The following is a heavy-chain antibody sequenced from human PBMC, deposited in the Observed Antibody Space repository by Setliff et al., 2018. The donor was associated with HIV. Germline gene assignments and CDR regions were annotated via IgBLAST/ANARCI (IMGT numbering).Heavy chain of an antibody. CDR2: IYPGDSDI. J-gene: IGHJ4*02. V-gene: IGHV5-51*01. CDR1: GYSFTSYW. Sequence: GESLKISCKGSGYSFTSYWIGWVRQMPGKGPEWMGIIYPGDSDIRYSPSFEGQVTISADKSISTAYLQWSSLKASDTAIYYCARSPIRYCSSGSCYSGFDQWGQGTPVTVSS. D-gene: IGHD2-15*01. CDR3: ARSPIRYCSSGSCYSGFDQ.